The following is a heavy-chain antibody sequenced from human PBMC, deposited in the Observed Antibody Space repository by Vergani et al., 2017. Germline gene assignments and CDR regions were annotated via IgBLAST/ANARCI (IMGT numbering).Heavy chain of an antibody. CDR3: ATPQTVNTGGMYV. V-gene: IGHV1-69-2*01. Sequence: EVQLVQSGAEVKKPGATMKISCKVSGYTFTDHYMHWVKQAPGKGLEWMGLVDPEYGETIYAEKFKGRVTIAADTSTDTAHLELSSLRSEDTAVYYCATPQTVNTGGMYVWGQGTTVIVSS. CDR1: GYTFTDHY. CDR2: VDPEYGET. J-gene: IGHJ6*02. D-gene: IGHD4-17*01.